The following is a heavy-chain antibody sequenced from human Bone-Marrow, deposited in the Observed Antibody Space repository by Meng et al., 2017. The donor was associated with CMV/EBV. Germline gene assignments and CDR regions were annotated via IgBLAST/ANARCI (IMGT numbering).Heavy chain of an antibody. Sequence: GGSLRLSCAASGFTFSSYAMHWVRQAPGKGLEWVAVISYDGSNKYYADSVKGRFTISRDNSKNTLYLQMNSLRAEDTAVYYCARYGGIAATREYYYYGMDVWGQGTMVTGSS. D-gene: IGHD2-15*01. J-gene: IGHJ6*01. CDR1: GFTFSSYA. V-gene: IGHV3-30*04. CDR3: ARYGGIAATREYYYYGMDV. CDR2: ISYDGSNK.